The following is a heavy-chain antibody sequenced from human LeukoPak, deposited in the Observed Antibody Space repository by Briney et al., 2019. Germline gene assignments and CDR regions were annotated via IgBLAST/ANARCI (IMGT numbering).Heavy chain of an antibody. CDR3: ATFMVTGTFDY. CDR1: GYTFTGYY. CDR2: INPNSGGT. V-gene: IGHV1-2*02. J-gene: IGHJ4*02. D-gene: IGHD2-21*02. Sequence: ASVKVSCKTSGYTFTGYYMHLVRQAPGQGLEWMGWINPNSGGTNYAQNFQGGVSMTRDTSISTAYMELSRLKSDDTAVYYCATFMVTGTFDYWGQGTLVTVSS.